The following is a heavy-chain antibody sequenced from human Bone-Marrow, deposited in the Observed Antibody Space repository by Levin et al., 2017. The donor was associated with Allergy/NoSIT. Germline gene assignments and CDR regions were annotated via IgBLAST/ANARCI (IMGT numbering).Heavy chain of an antibody. Sequence: ESLKISCEVSGNSISSGYYWGWARQSPGKGLEYIATIHHSGRTYYNPSLMSRVTISVDTSKNQLSLNVTSVTAADTAIYYCVRDGSGALDVWGQGTAVTVSS. CDR3: VRDGSGALDV. V-gene: IGHV4-38-2*02. CDR1: GNSISSGYY. J-gene: IGHJ6*02. CDR2: IHHSGRT. D-gene: IGHD3-10*01.